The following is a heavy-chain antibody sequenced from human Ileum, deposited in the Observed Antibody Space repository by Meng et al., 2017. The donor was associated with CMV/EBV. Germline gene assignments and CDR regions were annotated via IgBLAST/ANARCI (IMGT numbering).Heavy chain of an antibody. V-gene: IGHV3-20*04. D-gene: IGHD3-10*01. J-gene: IGHJ4*02. Sequence: GESLKISCAASGFTFDDYGMSWVRQAPGKGLEWVSGINWNGGSTGYAYSVKGRFTISRDNAKNSLYLQMNSLRAEDTALYYCARDGVQKYYFDYWGQGTLVTVSS. CDR1: GFTFDDYG. CDR2: INWNGGST. CDR3: ARDGVQKYYFDY.